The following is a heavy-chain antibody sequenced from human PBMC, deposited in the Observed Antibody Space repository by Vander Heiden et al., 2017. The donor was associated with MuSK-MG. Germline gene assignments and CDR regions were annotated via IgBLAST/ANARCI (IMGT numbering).Heavy chain of an antibody. Sequence: EVHVVESGGGLVKPGESLRLSCAASAFTFHRTWIRWVRQATGKGREWVGRIKSKNDGGTLVFVVPVKGRFTISRDDSNDTVYLQTNRLTTDDTAMYDCTALYYYVKTAPLPWCQVSIGTVP. V-gene: IGHV3-15*01. CDR3: TALYYYVKTAPLP. D-gene: IGHD3-10*01. CDR1: AFTFHRTW. CDR2: IKSKNDGGTL. J-gene: IGHJ5*02.